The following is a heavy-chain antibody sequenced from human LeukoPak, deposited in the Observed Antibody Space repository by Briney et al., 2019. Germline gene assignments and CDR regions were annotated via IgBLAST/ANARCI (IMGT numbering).Heavy chain of an antibody. J-gene: IGHJ3*01. Sequence: GGSLRLSCAASGFTFRNYDMHWVRQDIEKGLEWVSIIGTIGDTYYPHSVKGRFTLSRENAKNSLYLQMNSLTAGDTAVYYCARGTYCNDTTCHRTALDLWGQGTVVTVSS. CDR1: GFTFRNYD. D-gene: IGHD2-2*01. CDR2: IGTIGDT. CDR3: ARGTYCNDTTCHRTALDL. V-gene: IGHV3-13*01.